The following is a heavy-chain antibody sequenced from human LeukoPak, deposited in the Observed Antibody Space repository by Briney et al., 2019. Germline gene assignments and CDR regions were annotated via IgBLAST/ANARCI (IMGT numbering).Heavy chain of an antibody. CDR2: IYSDGKT. Sequence: GGSLRLSCAASGFTVSNNYMNWVRQAPGKGLEWVSVIYSDGKTFYSDSVKGRFTISRDNSKNTLYLRMNSLRAEDTAVYYCARDSGDGDYTPDMDLWGKGTAVTVSS. D-gene: IGHD2-21*02. CDR3: ARDSGDGDYTPDMDL. CDR1: GFTVSNNY. V-gene: IGHV3-53*01. J-gene: IGHJ6*03.